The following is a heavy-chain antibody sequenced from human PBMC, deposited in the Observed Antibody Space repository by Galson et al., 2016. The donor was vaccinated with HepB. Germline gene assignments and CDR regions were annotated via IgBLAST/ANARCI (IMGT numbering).Heavy chain of an antibody. J-gene: IGHJ3*01. CDR3: ARRAGDEDAFDV. CDR1: GASVSTHGYS. CDR2: SHHSGSA. D-gene: IGHD7-27*01. V-gene: IGHV4-30-2*01. Sequence: TLSLTCVVSGASVSTHGYSWSWIRQPPGKGLECIGFSHHSGSAYYNPSLKSRVTISVDRSKNEFSLRLNPVTAADTAVYFCARRAGDEDAFDVWGQGTMVTVSS.